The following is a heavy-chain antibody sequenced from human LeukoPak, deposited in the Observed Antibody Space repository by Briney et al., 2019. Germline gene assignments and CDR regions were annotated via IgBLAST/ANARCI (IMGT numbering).Heavy chain of an antibody. CDR2: ISSSSNYI. D-gene: IGHD2-15*01. CDR1: GFTFSSYY. CDR3: GRGRPGSRSAGGGYFDY. V-gene: IGHV3-21*01. Sequence: PGGSLRLSCAASGFTFSSYYMHWVRQAPGKGLEWVSSISSSSNYIYYADSVKGRFTISRDNAKNSLYLQMNSLRAEDTAVYYWGRGRPGSRSAGGGYFDYWGQGTLVTVSS. J-gene: IGHJ4*02.